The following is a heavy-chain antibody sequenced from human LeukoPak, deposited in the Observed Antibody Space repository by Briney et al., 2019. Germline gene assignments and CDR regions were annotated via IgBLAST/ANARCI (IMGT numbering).Heavy chain of an antibody. CDR3: AREGITMVRGVTTSGNWFDP. D-gene: IGHD3-10*01. CDR1: GYTFTSYG. J-gene: IGHJ5*02. V-gene: IGHV1-18*01. Sequence: GASVKVSCKASGYTFTSYGISWVRQAPGQGLEWMGWISAYNGNTNYAQKLQGRVTMTTDTSTSTAYMELRSLRSDDTAVYYCAREGITMVRGVTTSGNWFDPWGQGTLVTVSS. CDR2: ISAYNGNT.